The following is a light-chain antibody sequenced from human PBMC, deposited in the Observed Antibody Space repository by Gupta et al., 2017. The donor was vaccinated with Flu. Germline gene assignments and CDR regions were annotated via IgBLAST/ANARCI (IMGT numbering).Light chain of an antibody. CDR2: AGS. V-gene: IGKV1-9*01. Sequence: PSFSSASVGDRVAITCRASQGIRHYLAWYQQKTGEGPKLLIYAGSTGYTEVPSRFSGSGSGTEFTLTISSRQPEDFGIYYCRRGYQSPVTFGGGTKVEIK. J-gene: IGKJ4*01. CDR3: RRGYQSPVT. CDR1: QGIRHY.